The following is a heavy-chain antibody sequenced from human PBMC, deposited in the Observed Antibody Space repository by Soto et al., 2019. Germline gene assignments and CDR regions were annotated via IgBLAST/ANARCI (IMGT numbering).Heavy chain of an antibody. V-gene: IGHV3-74*01. CDR1: GFTFSSYW. CDR2: IDPDGSST. D-gene: IGHD4-17*01. Sequence: EVHLVESGGGLVQPGGSLRLSCAASGFTFSSYWMHWVRQAPGKGPVWVSRIDPDGSSTTYADSVKGRFTISRDSAKNTLYLQMNSRRAEDTAVYYCGWYSDAPFFDLWGRGTLVTVSS. J-gene: IGHJ2*01. CDR3: GWYSDAPFFDL.